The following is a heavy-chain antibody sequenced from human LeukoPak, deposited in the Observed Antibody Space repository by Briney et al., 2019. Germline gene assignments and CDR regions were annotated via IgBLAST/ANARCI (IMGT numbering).Heavy chain of an antibody. J-gene: IGHJ5*02. D-gene: IGHD5-18*01. CDR3: ARDRGYSYGYFWFDP. Sequence: GGSLRLSCAASGFTFSSYSMNWVRQAPGKGLEWVSYISSSSSTIYYADSVKGRFTISRDNAKNSLYLQMNSLRDEDTAVYYCARDRGYSYGYFWFDPWGQGTLVTVSS. V-gene: IGHV3-48*02. CDR2: ISSSSSTI. CDR1: GFTFSSYS.